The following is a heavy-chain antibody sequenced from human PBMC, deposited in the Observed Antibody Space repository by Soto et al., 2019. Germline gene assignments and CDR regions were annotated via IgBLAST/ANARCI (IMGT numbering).Heavy chain of an antibody. V-gene: IGHV4-39*01. CDR2: FYYSGST. Sequence: SETLSRTCAVSGGSISSSTYHWGGIRQPPGKGLEWIGSFYYSGSTYYNPSLRSRVTISIDTSKNQFSLNLSSVTAADTAVYYCARAYYDTGGYFWFDPWGQGTLVTVSS. D-gene: IGHD3-22*01. CDR3: ARAYYDTGGYFWFDP. CDR1: GGSISSSTYH. J-gene: IGHJ5*02.